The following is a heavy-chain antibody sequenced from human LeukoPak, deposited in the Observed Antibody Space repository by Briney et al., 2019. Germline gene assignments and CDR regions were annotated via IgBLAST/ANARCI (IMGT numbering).Heavy chain of an antibody. J-gene: IGHJ3*01. CDR2: ISWDGRNM. CDR1: GFSLDDYA. D-gene: IGHD1-26*01. CDR3: IKDMGFDLLKDAFDL. Sequence: GGSLRLSCAASGFSLDDYAMHWVRQAPGKGLEWVSSISWDGRNMAYAASVKGRFTISRGNAQNSLYLQMNSLKIEDTAFYYCIKDMGFDLLKDAFDLWGQGMLVTVSS. V-gene: IGHV3-9*01.